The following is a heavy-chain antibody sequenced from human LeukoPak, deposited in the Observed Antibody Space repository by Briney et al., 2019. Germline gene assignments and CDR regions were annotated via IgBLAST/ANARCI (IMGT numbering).Heavy chain of an antibody. V-gene: IGHV4-59*01. J-gene: IGHJ2*01. CDR1: GGSISSYY. CDR2: IYYSGST. Sequence: PSETLSLTCTVSGGSISSYYWSWLRQPPGKGLEWIGYIYYSGSTNYNPSLKSRVTISVDTSKNQFSLKLSSVTAADTAVYYCAREHNWYFDLWGRGTLVTVSS. CDR3: AREHNWYFDL.